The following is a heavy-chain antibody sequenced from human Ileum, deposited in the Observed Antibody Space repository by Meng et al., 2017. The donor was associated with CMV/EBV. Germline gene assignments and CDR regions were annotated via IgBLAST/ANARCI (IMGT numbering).Heavy chain of an antibody. V-gene: IGHV3-23*03. CDR1: GFTFSSYA. J-gene: IGHJ6*02. CDR2: IYRGGSST. D-gene: IGHD3-16*01. CDR3: AKDLRFVPYGMDV. Sequence: GESLKISCAASGFTFSSYAMSWVRQAPGKGLEWVSVIYRGGSSTYYADSVKGRFTISRDNSKNTLYLQMNSLRAEDTAVYYCAKDLRFVPYGMDVWGQGTTVTVSS.